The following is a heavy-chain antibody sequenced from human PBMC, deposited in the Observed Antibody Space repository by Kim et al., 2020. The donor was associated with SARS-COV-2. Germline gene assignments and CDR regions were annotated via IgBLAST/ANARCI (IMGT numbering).Heavy chain of an antibody. Sequence: AQKFQGRVTMTEDTSTDTAYMELSSLRSEDTAVYYCATRRWPGLYWYFDLWGRGTLVTVSS. CDR3: ATRRWPGLYWYFDL. D-gene: IGHD4-17*01. V-gene: IGHV1-24*01. J-gene: IGHJ2*01.